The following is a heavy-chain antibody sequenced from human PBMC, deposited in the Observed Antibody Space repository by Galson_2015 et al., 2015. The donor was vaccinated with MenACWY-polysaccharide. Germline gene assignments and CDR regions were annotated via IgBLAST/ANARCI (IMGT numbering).Heavy chain of an antibody. Sequence: SLRLSCAASGFTFSSYGMHWVRQAPGKGLEWVAVISYDGSNKYYADSVKGRFTISRDDSKNTLYLQMNGLRAEDTAVYYCAKDVYYYDSSGPFFDYWGQGTLVTVSS. CDR2: ISYDGSNK. J-gene: IGHJ4*02. CDR1: GFTFSSYG. CDR3: AKDVYYYDSSGPFFDY. D-gene: IGHD3-22*01. V-gene: IGHV3-30*18.